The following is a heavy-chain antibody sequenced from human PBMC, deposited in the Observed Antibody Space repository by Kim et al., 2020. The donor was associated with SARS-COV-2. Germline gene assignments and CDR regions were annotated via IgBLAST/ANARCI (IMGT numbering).Heavy chain of an antibody. D-gene: IGHD3-3*01. CDR3: ARDRVETLFYNWFDP. V-gene: IGHV4-4*02. CDR1: GGSISSSNW. CDR2: IYHSGST. Sequence: SETLSLTCAVSGGSISSSNWWSWVRQPPGKGLEWIGEIYHSGSTNYNPSLKSRVTISVDKSKNQFSLKLSSVTAADTAVYYCARDRVETLFYNWFDPWGQGTLVTVSS. J-gene: IGHJ5*02.